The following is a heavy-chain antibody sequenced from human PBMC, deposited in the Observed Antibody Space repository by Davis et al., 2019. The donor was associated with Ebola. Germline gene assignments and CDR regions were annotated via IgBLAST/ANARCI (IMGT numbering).Heavy chain of an antibody. J-gene: IGHJ5*02. Sequence: GSLKISCAASGFTFRSYGMHWVRQAPGKGPEWVAVISYDETNKDYADSVKGRFTISRDNSKNTLYLQMNSLRVDDTAVYYCARGTDYSWFDPWGQGTLVTVSS. CDR3: ARGTDYSWFDP. D-gene: IGHD3/OR15-3a*01. CDR1: GFTFRSYG. CDR2: ISYDETNK. V-gene: IGHV3-30*03.